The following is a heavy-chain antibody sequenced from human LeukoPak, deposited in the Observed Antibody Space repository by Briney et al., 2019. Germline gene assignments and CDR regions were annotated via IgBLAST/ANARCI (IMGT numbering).Heavy chain of an antibody. J-gene: IGHJ4*02. D-gene: IGHD5-24*01. Sequence: SETLSLTCAVYGGSFSGYYWSWIRQPSGKGLEWIGEINHSGSTNYNPSLKSRVTISVDTSKNQFSLKLSSVTAADTAVYYCARGLGDGYNSPSFDYWGQGTLDTVSS. CDR1: GGSFSGYY. CDR3: ARGLGDGYNSPSFDY. V-gene: IGHV4-34*01. CDR2: INHSGST.